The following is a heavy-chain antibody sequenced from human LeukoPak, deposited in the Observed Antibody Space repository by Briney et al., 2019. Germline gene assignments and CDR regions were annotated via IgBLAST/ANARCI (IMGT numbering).Heavy chain of an antibody. Sequence: PGGSLRLSCAASGFTFSSYWMSWVRQAPGKGLEWVANIKQDGSEKYYVDSVKGRFTISRDNAKNSLYLQMNSLRAEDTAVYYCARAPTYYYDRYNDYWGQGTLVTVSS. D-gene: IGHD3-22*01. CDR2: IKQDGSEK. CDR3: ARAPTYYYDRYNDY. J-gene: IGHJ4*02. CDR1: GFTFSSYW. V-gene: IGHV3-7*01.